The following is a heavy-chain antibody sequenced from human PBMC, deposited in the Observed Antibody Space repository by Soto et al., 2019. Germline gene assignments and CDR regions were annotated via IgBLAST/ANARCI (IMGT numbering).Heavy chain of an antibody. J-gene: IGHJ4*02. CDR3: ARDEFDGGSCYFDY. V-gene: IGHV3-33*01. CDR2: IWYDGSNK. D-gene: IGHD2-15*01. Sequence: QVQLVESGGGVVQPGRSLRLSCAASGFTFSSYGMHWVRQAPGKGLEWVAVIWYDGSNKYYADSVKGRFTISRDNSKNTLYLQMNSLRAEDTAVYYCARDEFDGGSCYFDYWGQGTLVTVSS. CDR1: GFTFSSYG.